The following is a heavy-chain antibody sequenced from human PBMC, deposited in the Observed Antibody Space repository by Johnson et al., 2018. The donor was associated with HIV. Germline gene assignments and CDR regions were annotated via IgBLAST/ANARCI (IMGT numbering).Heavy chain of an antibody. CDR3: ASEIYRPRPSSSWYVGAFDI. CDR1: GFTFSSYA. CDR2: ISYDGSNK. Sequence: QVQLVESGGGVVQPGRSLRLSCAASGFTFSSYAMHWVRQAPGQGLEWVAVISYDGSNKYYADSVKGRFTISRDNSKNTLYLQMNSLRAEDTAVYYCASEIYRPRPSSSWYVGAFDIWGQGTMVTASS. V-gene: IGHV3-30*04. J-gene: IGHJ3*02. D-gene: IGHD6-13*01.